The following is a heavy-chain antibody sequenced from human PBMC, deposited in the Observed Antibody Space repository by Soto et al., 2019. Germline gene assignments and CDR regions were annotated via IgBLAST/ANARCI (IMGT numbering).Heavy chain of an antibody. Sequence: GGSLRLSCAASGFTFSSYAMSWVRQAPGKGLEWVSTIGDSGGSTYYADSVKGRFTISRDNSKNTLYLQMNSLRAEDTAVYYCAKDLICSWYVGYYYYYKDVSSRGTTVTVSS. CDR1: GFTFSSYA. V-gene: IGHV3-23*01. D-gene: IGHD6-13*01. CDR2: IGDSGGST. J-gene: IGHJ6*03. CDR3: AKDLICSWYVGYYYYYKDV.